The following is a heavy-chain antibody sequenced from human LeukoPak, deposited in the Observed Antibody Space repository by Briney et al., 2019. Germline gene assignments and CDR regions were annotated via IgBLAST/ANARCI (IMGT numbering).Heavy chain of an antibody. CDR3: ARDSMDTAMGSGFDY. V-gene: IGHV4-59*01. Sequence: SETLSLTCTVSGGSISSYYWSWIRQPPGKGLEWIGYIYYSGSTTYNPSLKSRVTMSVGTSKNQFSLKLSSVTAADTAVYYCARDSMDTAMGSGFDYWGQGTLVTVSS. CDR2: IYYSGST. D-gene: IGHD5-18*01. CDR1: GGSISSYY. J-gene: IGHJ4*02.